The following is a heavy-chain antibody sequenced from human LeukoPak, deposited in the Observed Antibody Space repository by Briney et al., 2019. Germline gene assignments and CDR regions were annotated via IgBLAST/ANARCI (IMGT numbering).Heavy chain of an antibody. J-gene: IGHJ4*02. Sequence: ASVKVSCKASGYTFTGYCMHWVRQAPGQGLEWMGWINPNSGGTNYAQKFQGRVTMTRDTSISTAYMELSRLTSDDTAVYYCARDSELLLWFGEAIPYYFDYWGQGTLVTVSS. V-gene: IGHV1-2*02. CDR3: ARDSELLLWFGEAIPYYFDY. D-gene: IGHD3-10*01. CDR1: GYTFTGYC. CDR2: INPNSGGT.